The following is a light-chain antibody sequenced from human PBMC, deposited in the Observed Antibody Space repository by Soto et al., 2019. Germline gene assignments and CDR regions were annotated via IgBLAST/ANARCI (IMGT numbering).Light chain of an antibody. CDR1: QTISSW. CDR3: QHYNSYSEA. Sequence: DIQMTQSPSTLSGSVGDRVTITCRASQTISSWVAWYQQKPGKAPKLLIYKESTLKSGVPSRFSGSGSGTEFTLTISSRQPDDFATYYCQHYNSYSEAFGQGTNVELK. CDR2: KES. J-gene: IGKJ1*01. V-gene: IGKV1-5*03.